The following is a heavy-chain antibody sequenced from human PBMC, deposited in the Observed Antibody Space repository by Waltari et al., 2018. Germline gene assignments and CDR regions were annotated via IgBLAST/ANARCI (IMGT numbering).Heavy chain of an antibody. D-gene: IGHD3-22*01. Sequence: QVQLQESGPGLVKPSQTLSLTCTVSGGSITTGNYFWSWIRQPAGKGMEWIGRIFITGNPNYNPSLKRRVSISIDSSKNQFSLNLRSVTAADTAVYYCARALPTTQFYDSGASEALHIWGQGTMVTVSS. CDR2: IFITGNP. CDR1: GGSITTGNYF. J-gene: IGHJ3*02. CDR3: ARALPTTQFYDSGASEALHI. V-gene: IGHV4-61*02.